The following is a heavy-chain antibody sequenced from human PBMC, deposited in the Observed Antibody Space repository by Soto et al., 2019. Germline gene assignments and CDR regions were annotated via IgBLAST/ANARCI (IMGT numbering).Heavy chain of an antibody. Sequence: EVQLLESGGDLVQPGGSLRLSCVASGFTFSSYTMTWVRQAPGKGLEWVSVIYSSGDSTYYADSVKGRFTISSDNSKNPLYLQMTSLRADDTAVYYCAKSPTMTTKVVDYWGQGTLVTVSS. CDR3: AKSPTMTTKVVDY. V-gene: IGHV3-23*01. CDR2: IYSSGDST. CDR1: GFTFSSYT. D-gene: IGHD4-17*01. J-gene: IGHJ4*02.